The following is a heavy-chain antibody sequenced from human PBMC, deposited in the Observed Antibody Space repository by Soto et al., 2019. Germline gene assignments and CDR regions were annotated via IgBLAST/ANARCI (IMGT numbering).Heavy chain of an antibody. V-gene: IGHV3-23*01. D-gene: IGHD2-2*01. CDR3: ARKVLVSTSHPDWWYFDL. CDR2: ISGGGDRA. Sequence: EVQLLESGGGLVQPGGSLRLSCVGSGFTFINYTMNWVRQTPGKGLEWVSTISGGGDRAFDADTVKGRFTISRDNSKNTVNLQMNSLRADDTAVYYCARKVLVSTSHPDWWYFDLWGRGTLVTVSS. J-gene: IGHJ2*01. CDR1: GFTFINYT.